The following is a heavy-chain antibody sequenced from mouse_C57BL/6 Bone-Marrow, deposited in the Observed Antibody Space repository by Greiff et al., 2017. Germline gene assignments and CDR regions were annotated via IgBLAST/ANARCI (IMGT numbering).Heavy chain of an antibody. J-gene: IGHJ1*03. CDR1: GYTFTDYN. CDR2: INPNNGGT. V-gene: IGHV1-18*01. D-gene: IGHD1-1*01. CDR3: ARAYYYGSSPWYFYV. Sequence: EVQLQQSGPELVKPGASVKIPCKASGYTFTDYNMDWVKQSHGKSLEWIGDINPNNGGTIYNQKFKGKATLTVDKSSSTAYMELRSLTSEDTAVFYGARAYYYGSSPWYFYVWGTGTTVTVSS.